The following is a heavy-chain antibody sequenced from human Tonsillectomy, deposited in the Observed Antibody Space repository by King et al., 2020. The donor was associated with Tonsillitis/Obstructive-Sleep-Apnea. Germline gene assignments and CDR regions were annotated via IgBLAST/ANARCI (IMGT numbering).Heavy chain of an antibody. D-gene: IGHD3-3*01. CDR1: GGSISSYY. Sequence: QLQESGPGLVKPSETLSLTCTVSGGSISSYYWSWIRQPPGKGLEWIGYIYYSGSTNYNPSLKSRVTISVDTSKNQFSLKLSSVTAADTAVYYCARESYDFWSGYYPTFWCDYWGQGTLVTVSS. CDR2: IYYSGST. J-gene: IGHJ4*02. V-gene: IGHV4-59*01. CDR3: ARESYDFWSGYYPTFWCDY.